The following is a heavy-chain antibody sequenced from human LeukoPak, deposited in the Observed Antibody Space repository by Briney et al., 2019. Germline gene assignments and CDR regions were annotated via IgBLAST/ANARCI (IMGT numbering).Heavy chain of an antibody. CDR3: ARNGEYSMDY. Sequence: GSLRLSCAASGFTFSNYAMSWVRQPPGKGLEWFGEIHHGGSATYNPSLKSRVTISVDKSKNQFSLNLISVTAADTAVYYCARNGEYSMDYWGQGTLVTVSS. D-gene: IGHD2-8*01. CDR1: GFTFSNYAM. J-gene: IGHJ4*02. V-gene: IGHV4-4*02. CDR2: IHHGGSA.